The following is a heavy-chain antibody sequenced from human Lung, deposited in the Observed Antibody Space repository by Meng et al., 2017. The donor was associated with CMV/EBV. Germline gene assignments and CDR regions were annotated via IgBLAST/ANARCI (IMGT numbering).Heavy chain of an antibody. J-gene: IGHJ6*02. CDR1: GYAFISYD. CDR3: ARAGGNSNYYNGMDV. Sequence: ASVKVSCKASGYAFISYDINWVRQATGQGLEWMGWMNPNSGKTGYAQKFQGRVTITRDISINTAYMEVSSLRSEDTAVYFCARAGGNSNYYNGMDVWGQGTTVTVSS. V-gene: IGHV1-8*03. D-gene: IGHD1-14*01. CDR2: MNPNSGKT.